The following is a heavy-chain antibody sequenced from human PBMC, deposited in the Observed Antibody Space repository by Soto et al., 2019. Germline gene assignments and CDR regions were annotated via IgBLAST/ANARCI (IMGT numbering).Heavy chain of an antibody. J-gene: IGHJ6*02. CDR2: IIPIFGTA. V-gene: IGHV1-69*06. D-gene: IGHD3-16*01. Sequence: GASVKVSCKASGVTFSSYAISWVRQAPGQGLEWMGGIIPIFGTANYAQKFQGRVTITADKSTSTAYMELSSLRSEDTALYYCAKDRILGGDGYYYGMDVWGQGTTVTVSS. CDR3: AKDRILGGDGYYYGMDV. CDR1: GVTFSSYA.